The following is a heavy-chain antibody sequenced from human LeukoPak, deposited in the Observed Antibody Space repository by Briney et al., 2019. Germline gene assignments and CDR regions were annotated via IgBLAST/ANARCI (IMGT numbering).Heavy chain of an antibody. Sequence: GRSLRLSCAASGFTFDDYAMHWVRQAPGKGLEWVSGISWNSGSIGYADSVKGRFTISRDNAKNSLYLQMNSLRAEDTALYYCAKDRYGSGPLWYYGMDVWGQGTTVTVSS. CDR1: GFTFDDYA. J-gene: IGHJ6*02. CDR2: ISWNSGSI. CDR3: AKDRYGSGPLWYYGMDV. V-gene: IGHV3-9*01. D-gene: IGHD3-10*01.